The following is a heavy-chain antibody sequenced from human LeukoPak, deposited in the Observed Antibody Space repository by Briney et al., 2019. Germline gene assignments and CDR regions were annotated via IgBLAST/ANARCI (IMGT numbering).Heavy chain of an antibody. CDR3: TPDLMDV. J-gene: IGHJ6*04. CDR2: IRSKSDGGTT. CDR1: GFTFNNAW. V-gene: IGHV3-15*01. Sequence: NPRGSLRLSCVVSGFTFNNAWMGWVRQAPGKGLEWVGRIRSKSDGGTTDYAAPVKGRFTISRDDSKTTVFLQMDSLKIEDTAVYYCTPDLMDVWGKGTTVTVSS.